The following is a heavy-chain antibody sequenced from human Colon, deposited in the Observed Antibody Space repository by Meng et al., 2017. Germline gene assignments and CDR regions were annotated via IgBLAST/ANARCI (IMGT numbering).Heavy chain of an antibody. V-gene: IGHV4-4*02. J-gene: IGHJ4*02. Sequence: QLQEWGPGLVKPSGTLSLTCTVSGDSISSDIWWSWVRQPPGKGLEWIGEVYHRGDTNYNPSLKSRVDISVDKSKNQFYLSLFSVTAADTAVYYCGRDQGRELINHWGQGTLVTVFS. CDR2: VYHRGDT. CDR1: GDSISSDIW. CDR3: GRDQGRELINH. D-gene: IGHD1-7*01.